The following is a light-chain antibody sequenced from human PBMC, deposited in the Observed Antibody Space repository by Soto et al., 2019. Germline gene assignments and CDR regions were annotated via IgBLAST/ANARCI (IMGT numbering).Light chain of an antibody. V-gene: IGKV1-5*03. CDR3: QQYHTLYT. J-gene: IGKJ2*01. CDR1: QSIGNW. Sequence: DIQMTQSPSTLSASVGDRVTITCRASQSIGNWLAWYQQKPGEAPKLLIYKASSLESGVPSSFSGSGSGTEFTLTISSLQPDDSATYYCQQYHTLYTFGQGTKVEIK. CDR2: KAS.